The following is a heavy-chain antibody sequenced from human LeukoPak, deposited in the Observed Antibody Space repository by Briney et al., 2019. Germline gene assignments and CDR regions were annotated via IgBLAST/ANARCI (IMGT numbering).Heavy chain of an antibody. CDR1: GFTFSSYA. CDR3: ARDPGYSYGIDY. Sequence: GGSLRLSCAASGFTFSSYAMHWVRQAPGKGLEWVAVISYDGSNKYYVDSVKGRFTISRDNSKNTLYLQMNSLRAEDTAVYYCARDPGYSYGIDYWGQGTLVTVSS. V-gene: IGHV3-30-3*01. CDR2: ISYDGSNK. D-gene: IGHD5-18*01. J-gene: IGHJ4*02.